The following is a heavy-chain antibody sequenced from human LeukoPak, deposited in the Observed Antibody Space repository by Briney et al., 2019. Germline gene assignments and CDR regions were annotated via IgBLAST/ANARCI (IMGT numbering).Heavy chain of an antibody. CDR2: ISSSGSTI. CDR1: GFTFSSYG. D-gene: IGHD3-10*01. V-gene: IGHV3-48*03. CDR3: ARGAATNLWPSDY. Sequence: GRSLRLSCAASGFTFSSYGMHWVRQVPGKGLEWVSYISSSGSTIYYADSVKGRFTISRDNAKNSLYLQMNSLRAEDTAIYYCARGAATNLWPSDYWGQGTLVTVSS. J-gene: IGHJ4*02.